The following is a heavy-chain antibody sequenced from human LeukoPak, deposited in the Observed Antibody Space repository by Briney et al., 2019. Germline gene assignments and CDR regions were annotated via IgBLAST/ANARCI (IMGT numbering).Heavy chain of an antibody. CDR1: GYTFTSYG. J-gene: IGHJ6*03. CDR3: ARDPIPRVYYYYYMDV. Sequence: ASVKVSCKASGYTFTSYGISWVRQAPGQGLEWMGWISAYNGNTNYAQKLQGRVTMTTDTSTSTAYMELRSLRSDDTAVYYCARDPIPRVYYYYYMDVWGKGTTVTVSS. V-gene: IGHV1-18*01. CDR2: ISAYNGNT.